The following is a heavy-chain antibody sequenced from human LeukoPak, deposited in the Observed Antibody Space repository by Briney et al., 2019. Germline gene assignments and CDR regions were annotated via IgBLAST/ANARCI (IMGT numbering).Heavy chain of an antibody. D-gene: IGHD2-8*02. J-gene: IGHJ6*02. Sequence: SETLSLTCTVSGGSISSYYWSWIRQPPGKGLEWIGYIYYSGSTNYNPSLKSRVTISVDTSKNQFSLKLSSVTAADTAAYYCARCEGLVGLLDVWGQGTTVTVSS. V-gene: IGHV4-59*08. CDR3: ARCEGLVGLLDV. CDR2: IYYSGST. CDR1: GGSISSYY.